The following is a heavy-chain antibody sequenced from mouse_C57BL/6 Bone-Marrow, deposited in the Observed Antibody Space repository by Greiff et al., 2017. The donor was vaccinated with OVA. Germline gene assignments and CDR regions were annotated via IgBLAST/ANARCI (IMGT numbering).Heavy chain of an antibody. CDR3: ARRYYGSSWYFDV. J-gene: IGHJ1*03. V-gene: IGHV1-55*01. D-gene: IGHD1-1*01. CDR2: IYPGSGST. CDR1: GYTFTSYW. Sequence: QVQLQQPGAELVKPGASVKMSCKASGYTFTSYWITWVKQRPGQGLEWIGDIYPGSGSTNYNEQFKSKATLTVDTSSSTAYMQLSSLTSEDSAVYDCARRYYGSSWYFDVWGTGTTVTVSS.